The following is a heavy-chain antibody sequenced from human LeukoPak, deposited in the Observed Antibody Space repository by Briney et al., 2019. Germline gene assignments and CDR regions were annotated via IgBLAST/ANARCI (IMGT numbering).Heavy chain of an antibody. Sequence: SETLSPTCAVYGGSFSTYYWNWIRQSPGKGLEWIGEINHSGSTNSNPSLKSRVTILIDTSKNQFSLKLSSVTAADTAVYYCARFPCSGDSCYSGIRAFDIWGQGTMVIVSS. CDR3: ARFPCSGDSCYSGIRAFDI. D-gene: IGHD2-15*01. J-gene: IGHJ3*02. CDR1: GGSFSTYY. V-gene: IGHV4-34*01. CDR2: INHSGST.